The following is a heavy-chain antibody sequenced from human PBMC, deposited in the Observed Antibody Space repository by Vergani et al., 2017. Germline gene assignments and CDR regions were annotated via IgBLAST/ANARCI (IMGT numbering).Heavy chain of an antibody. CDR1: GFDFSSYI. Sequence: QLVESGGGWVQPGGSLRLSCVVSGFDFSSYIMNWVRQAPGKGLEWVSFVSTGTTSKSYAESVKGRFTISRDSAKNSLYLQMDSLRAEDTAVYYCAREYSSTSGRAFDFWGQGTKVTVSS. CDR2: VSTGTTSK. J-gene: IGHJ3*01. V-gene: IGHV3-48*01. D-gene: IGHD2-2*01. CDR3: AREYSSTSGRAFDF.